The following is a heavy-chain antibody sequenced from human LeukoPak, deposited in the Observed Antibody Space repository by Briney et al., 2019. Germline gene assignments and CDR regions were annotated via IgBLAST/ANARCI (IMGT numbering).Heavy chain of an antibody. CDR1: GFTLSSYG. J-gene: IGHJ4*02. D-gene: IGHD3-3*01. V-gene: IGHV3-30*02. CDR2: IRYDGSNK. CDR3: GNTYYDFWSSYYPSGY. Sequence: GGSLRLSCAASGFTLSSYGMHLVRQAPGKGLEWVAFIRYDGSNKYYADSVKGRFTISRDNSKNTLYLQMNSLRAEDTAVYYCGNTYYDFWSSYYPSGYWGQGTLVTVSS.